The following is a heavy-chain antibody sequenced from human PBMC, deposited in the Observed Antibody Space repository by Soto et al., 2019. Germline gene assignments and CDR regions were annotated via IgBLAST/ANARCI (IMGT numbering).Heavy chain of an antibody. CDR1: GFTFSTYS. D-gene: IGHD4-17*01. V-gene: IGHV3-21*01. CDR3: ARGDYGDYEDAFDI. Sequence: GGSLRLSCAASGFTFSTYSMNWVRQAPGKGLEWVSSISSSSRHIYYADSVKGRFTISRDNAKNSLFLQMNSLRAEDTAVYYCARGDYGDYEDAFDIWGQGTMVTVSS. J-gene: IGHJ3*02. CDR2: ISSSSRHI.